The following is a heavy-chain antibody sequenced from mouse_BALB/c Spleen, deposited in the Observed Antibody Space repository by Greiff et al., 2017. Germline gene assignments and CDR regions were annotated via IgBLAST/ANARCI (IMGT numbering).Heavy chain of an antibody. CDR3: ARDLLRGVYFDY. CDR1: GFSLTSYG. J-gene: IGHJ2*01. D-gene: IGHD1-1*01. CDR2: IWAGGST. V-gene: IGHV2-9*02. Sequence: VQVVESGPGLVAPSQRLSITCTVPGFSLTSYGVHWVRQPPGKGLEWLGVIWAGGSTNYNSALMSRLSISKDNSKSQVFLKMNSLQTDDTAMYYCARDLLRGVYFDYWGQGTTLTVSS.